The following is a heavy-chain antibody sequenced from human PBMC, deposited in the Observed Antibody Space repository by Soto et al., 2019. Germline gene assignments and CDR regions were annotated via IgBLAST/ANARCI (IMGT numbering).Heavy chain of an antibody. CDR3: ARQAVEMATVYFDY. V-gene: IGHV4-30-2*01. CDR1: GGSISSGGYS. D-gene: IGHD4-4*01. J-gene: IGHJ4*02. CDR2: IYHSGST. Sequence: QLQLQESGSGLVKPSQTLSLTCAVSGGSISSGGYSWSWIRQPPGKGLEWIGYIYHSGSTYYNPSLKSRVTLSVDRSKNQFSLKLSSVTAADTAVYYCARQAVEMATVYFDYWGQGTLVTVSS.